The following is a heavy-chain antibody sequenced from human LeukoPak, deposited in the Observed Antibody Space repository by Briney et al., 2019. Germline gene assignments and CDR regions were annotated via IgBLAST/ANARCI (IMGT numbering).Heavy chain of an antibody. D-gene: IGHD2/OR15-2a*01. J-gene: IGHJ4*02. CDR1: GYTFTGYY. V-gene: IGHV1-2*02. CDR2: INPNSGGT. Sequence: GASVKVSCKASGYTFTGYYMHWVRQAPGQGLEWMGWINPNSGGTNYAQKFQGRVTMTEDTSTDTAYMELSSLRSEDTAVYYCATEGWVEYFPYYFNYWGQGILVTVSS. CDR3: ATEGWVEYFPYYFNY.